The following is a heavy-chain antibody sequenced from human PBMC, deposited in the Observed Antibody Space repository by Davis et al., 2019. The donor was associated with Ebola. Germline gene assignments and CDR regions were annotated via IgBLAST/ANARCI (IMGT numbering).Heavy chain of an antibody. CDR3: ARGGSALSHDY. V-gene: IGHV3-53*01. Sequence: GGSLRLSCAASGFTFSSYAMSWVRQAPGKGLEWVSIIHSGGSTHYADSVKGRFTVSRDDSKNTLYLQMNSLRAEDTAVYYCARGGSALSHDYWGQGSLVTVSS. CDR1: GFTFSSYA. D-gene: IGHD6-25*01. CDR2: IHSGGST. J-gene: IGHJ4*02.